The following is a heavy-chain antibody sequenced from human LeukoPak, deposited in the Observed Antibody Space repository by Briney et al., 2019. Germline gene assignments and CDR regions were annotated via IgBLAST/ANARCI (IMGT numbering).Heavy chain of an antibody. V-gene: IGHV5-51*01. CDR1: GYSFTSYW. D-gene: IGHD2-2*01. J-gene: IGHJ6*03. Sequence: GESLKISCKGSGYSFTSYWIGWVRQMPGKGLEWMGIIYPGVSDTRYSPSFQGQVTISADKSISTAYLQWSSLKASDTAMYYCARVGYCSSTSCLYYYYMDVWGKGTTVTISS. CDR2: IYPGVSDT. CDR3: ARVGYCSSTSCLYYYYMDV.